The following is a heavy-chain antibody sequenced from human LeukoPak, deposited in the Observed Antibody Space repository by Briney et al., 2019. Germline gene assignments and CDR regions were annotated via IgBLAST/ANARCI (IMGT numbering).Heavy chain of an antibody. V-gene: IGHV3-66*01. CDR3: ASTPEQYYDFWSGYYPSFDY. CDR1: GFNFSSYS. J-gene: IGHJ4*02. Sequence: GGSLRLSCAASGFNFSSYSMNWARQAPGKGLEWVSVIYSGGSTYYADSVKGRFTISRDNSKNTLYLQMNSLRAEDTAVYYCASTPEQYYDFWSGYYPSFDYWGQGTLVTVSS. D-gene: IGHD3-3*01. CDR2: IYSGGST.